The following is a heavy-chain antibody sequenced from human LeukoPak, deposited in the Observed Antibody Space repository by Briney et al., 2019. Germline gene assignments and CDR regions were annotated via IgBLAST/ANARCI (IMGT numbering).Heavy chain of an antibody. D-gene: IGHD1-26*01. V-gene: IGHV3-21*01. CDR2: ISSSSSYI. J-gene: IGHJ6*02. CDR3: TLWSPYGMGV. CDR1: GFTFSGYS. Sequence: PGGSLRLSCAASGFTFSGYSMNWVRLAPGKGLEWVSPISSSSSYIYYADSVRGRFTISRDNAKNSLYLQMNSLRAEDTAVYYCTLWSPYGMGVWGQGTTVTVSS.